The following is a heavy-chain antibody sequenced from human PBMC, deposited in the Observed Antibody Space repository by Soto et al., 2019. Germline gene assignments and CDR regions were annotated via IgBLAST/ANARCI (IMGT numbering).Heavy chain of an antibody. Sequence: QLQLQESGPGLVKPSETLSLTCTVSGGSISSSSYWGWIRQPPGKGLEWIGSIYSSGSTYYNPSLKSRVTISADTSKNQFSLTLSSVTAADTAVYYCRRSSRYSTDVWGQGTTVTVSS. V-gene: IGHV4-39*01. CDR3: RRSSRYSTDV. J-gene: IGHJ6*02. D-gene: IGHD6-13*01. CDR1: GGSISSSSY. CDR2: IYSSGST.